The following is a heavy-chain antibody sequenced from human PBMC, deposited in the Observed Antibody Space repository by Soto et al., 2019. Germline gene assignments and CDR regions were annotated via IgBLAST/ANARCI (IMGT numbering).Heavy chain of an antibody. CDR3: AKGRGGSGSLTPRVDF. D-gene: IGHD3-10*01. CDR1: GFTFNNYA. V-gene: IGHV3-23*01. J-gene: IGHJ4*02. CDR2: ISGGGDTT. Sequence: EVQLLESGGGLVQPGGSLRLSCAASGFTFNNYAMTWVRQAPGKGLEWVSAISGGGDTTSYADSGKGRFTVSRDGSKNTRYLQMSSLRAEDTARYYCAKGRGGSGSLTPRVDFWGQGTLVTVSS.